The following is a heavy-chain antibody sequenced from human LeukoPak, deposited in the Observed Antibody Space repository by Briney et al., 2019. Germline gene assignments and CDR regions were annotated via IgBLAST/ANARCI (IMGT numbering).Heavy chain of an antibody. CDR1: GFTFSTYA. CDR2: ISGSGGST. CDR3: AKDRFGGSYADDAFDI. D-gene: IGHD1-26*01. J-gene: IGHJ3*02. Sequence: PGGSLRLSCAGSGFTFSTYAMSWVRQAPGKGLEWVSTISGSGGSTYYADSVKGRFTISRDNSKNTLYLQMNSLRAEDTAVYYCAKDRFGGSYADDAFDIWGQGTMVTVSS. V-gene: IGHV3-23*01.